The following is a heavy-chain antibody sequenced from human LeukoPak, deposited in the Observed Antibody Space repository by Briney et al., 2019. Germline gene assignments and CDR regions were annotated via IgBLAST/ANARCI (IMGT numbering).Heavy chain of an antibody. D-gene: IGHD2/OR15-2a*01. CDR3: AKGGQARVSLLRVDY. V-gene: IGHV3-53*01. J-gene: IGHJ4*02. CDR2: IYSGGGT. CDR1: GFTVSRNY. Sequence: GGSLRLSCAASGFTVSRNYMSWVRQAPGKGLEWVSVIYSGGGTDYADSVEGRFTISRDNSKNTLYLQMNSLRAEDTAIYYCAKGGQARVSLLRVDYWGQGTLVTVSS.